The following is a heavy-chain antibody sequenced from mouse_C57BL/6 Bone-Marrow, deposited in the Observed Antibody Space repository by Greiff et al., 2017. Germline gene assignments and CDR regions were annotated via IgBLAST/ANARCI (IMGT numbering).Heavy chain of an antibody. J-gene: IGHJ1*03. CDR1: GFTFSSYG. CDR2: ISSGGSYT. D-gene: IGHD2-5*01. CDR3: ARRLYSNYEYFDV. V-gene: IGHV5-6*01. Sequence: VQLKESGGDLVKPGGSLKLSCAASGFTFSSYGMSWVRQTPDKRLEWVATISSGGSYTYYPDSVKGRFTISRDNAKNTLYLQMSSLKSEDTAMYYCARRLYSNYEYFDVWGTGTTVTVSS.